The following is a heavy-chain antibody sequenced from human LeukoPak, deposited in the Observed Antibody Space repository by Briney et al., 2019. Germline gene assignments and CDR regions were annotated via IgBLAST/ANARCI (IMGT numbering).Heavy chain of an antibody. CDR2: IYYSGSR. CDR1: AASPTSNC. CDR3: VVFIAGGGGRGY. J-gene: IGHJ4*02. V-gene: IGHV4-59*01. D-gene: IGHD6-13*01. Sequence: SQTLSLTCILDAASPTSNCTSCVRQPPGKGLEWIGHIYYSGSRKYNTTLKSRVTISVDTSNNQFSLKLTTVTAADTAVYYCVVFIAGGGGRGYWGQGTLVTVSS.